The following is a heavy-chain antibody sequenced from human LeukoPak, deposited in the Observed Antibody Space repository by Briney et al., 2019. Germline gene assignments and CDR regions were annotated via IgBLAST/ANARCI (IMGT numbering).Heavy chain of an antibody. D-gene: IGHD6-13*01. V-gene: IGHV3-30-3*01. CDR2: ISNDGSNK. CDR3: ARDSFEARYSSLDY. Sequence: GGSLRLSCAASGFTFSSYAMHWVRQAPGKGLEWVAVISNDGSNKYYADSVKGRFTISRDNSKNTLYLQMNSLRAEDTAVYYCARDSFEARYSSLDYWGQGTLVTVSS. J-gene: IGHJ4*02. CDR1: GFTFSSYA.